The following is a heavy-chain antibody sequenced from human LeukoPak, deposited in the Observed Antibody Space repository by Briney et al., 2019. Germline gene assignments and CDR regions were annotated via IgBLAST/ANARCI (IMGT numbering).Heavy chain of an antibody. Sequence: SEALSLTCTVSGGSISSSSYYWGWIRQPPGKGLEWIGSIYYSGSTYYNPSLKSRVTISVDTSKNQFSLKLSSVTAADTAVYYCAREDESPPAGTEFDYWGQGTLVTVSS. J-gene: IGHJ4*02. CDR3: AREDESPPAGTEFDY. V-gene: IGHV4-39*07. D-gene: IGHD6-13*01. CDR2: IYYSGST. CDR1: GGSISSSSYY.